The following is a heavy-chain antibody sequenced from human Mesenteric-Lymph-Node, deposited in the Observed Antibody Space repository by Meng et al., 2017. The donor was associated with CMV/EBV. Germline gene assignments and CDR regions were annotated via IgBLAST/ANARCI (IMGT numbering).Heavy chain of an antibody. CDR1: GGSFSGYY. J-gene: IGHJ4*02. V-gene: IGHV4-34*01. CDR3: ARAPRN. Sequence: SETLSLTCAVYGGSFSGYYWSWIRQPPGKGLEWIGEISHSGSTNYNPSLKSRVTISVDTSKNQFSLKLSSVTAADTAVYYCARAPRNWGQGTLVTVSS. CDR2: ISHSGST.